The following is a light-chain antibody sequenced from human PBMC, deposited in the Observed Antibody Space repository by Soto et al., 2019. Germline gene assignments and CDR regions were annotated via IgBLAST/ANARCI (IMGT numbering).Light chain of an antibody. CDR3: SSYTSSSTLLYV. V-gene: IGLV2-14*01. CDR2: DVS. J-gene: IGLJ1*01. CDR1: SSDVGGYNY. Sequence: QSALTQPASVSGSPGQSITISCTGTSSDVGGYNYVSWYQQHPGKAPKLMIYDVSNRPSGVSNRFSGSKSGNTASLTISGLRAEDEADYYYSSYTSSSTLLYVFGTGTKVTVL.